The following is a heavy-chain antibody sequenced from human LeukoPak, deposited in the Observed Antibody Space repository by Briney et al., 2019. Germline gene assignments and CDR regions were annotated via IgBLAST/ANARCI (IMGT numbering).Heavy chain of an antibody. CDR2: IYHSGST. V-gene: IGHV4-38-2*02. D-gene: IGHD3-16*01. CDR1: VYSISSVYY. J-gene: IGHJ4*02. Sequence: PSETLSLTCTVSVYSISSVYYWGWIRQPPGKGLGWIGTIYHSGSTYYNPSLKSRVTISVDTSKNQFSLKLSSVTAADTAVYYCARMSVGGLIWSWGQGTLVTVSS. CDR3: ARMSVGGLIWS.